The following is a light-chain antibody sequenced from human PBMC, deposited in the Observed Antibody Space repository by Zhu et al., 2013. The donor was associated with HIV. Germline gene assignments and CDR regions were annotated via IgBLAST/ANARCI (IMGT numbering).Light chain of an antibody. Sequence: DIQLTQAPPSLSASLGDRVTINCWASQGIGRSLAWYQQRPGQTPRLLISGGVSLQSGVPSRFSGSGSGTHFTLTITNFQPEDVATYFCQKYDTAPWTFGRGT. CDR3: QKYDTAPWT. V-gene: IGKV1-27*01. CDR2: GGV. J-gene: IGKJ1*01. CDR1: QGIGRS.